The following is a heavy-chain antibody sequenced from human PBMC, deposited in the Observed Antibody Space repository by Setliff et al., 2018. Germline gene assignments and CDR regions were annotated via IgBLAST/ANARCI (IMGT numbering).Heavy chain of an antibody. CDR1: GYTFTGYY. D-gene: IGHD6-13*01. Sequence: GASVKVSCKASGYTFTGYYMHWVRQAPGQGLEWMGWINPNSGGTNYAQKFQGRVTMTSDSSISTAYMELSGLRSDDTAVYFCARDQVHGITAAGPDFWGQGTLVTVSS. CDR3: ARDQVHGITAAGPDF. CDR2: INPNSGGT. V-gene: IGHV1-2*02. J-gene: IGHJ4*02.